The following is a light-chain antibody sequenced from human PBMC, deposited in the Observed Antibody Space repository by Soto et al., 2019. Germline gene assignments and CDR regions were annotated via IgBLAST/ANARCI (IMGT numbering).Light chain of an antibody. CDR1: QSISSW. CDR3: QQYNSYCT. Sequence: DIQMTQSPSTLSASVGDRVTITCRASQSISSWLAWYQQKPGKAPKLLIYKASSLESGVPSRFSGSGSGTDFTLTNSSLQPDDFATDYCQQYNSYCTFGQGTKVEIK. CDR2: KAS. J-gene: IGKJ1*01. V-gene: IGKV1-5*03.